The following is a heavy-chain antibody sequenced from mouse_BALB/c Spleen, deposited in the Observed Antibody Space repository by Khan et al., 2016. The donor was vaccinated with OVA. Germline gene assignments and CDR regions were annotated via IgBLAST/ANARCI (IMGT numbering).Heavy chain of an antibody. CDR3: TGTCYGNPFAY. V-gene: IGHV1S81*02. CDR2: IFPSNVDT. J-gene: IGHJ3*01. Sequence: QVQLQQSGAELVKPGASVKLSCKASGYTFNSYYMYWVKQRPGQGLEWIGGIFPSNVDTFFNEKFKSKATLTVDRSSSTAYMQLSSLTSEDSAVYYSTGTCYGNPFAYWGQGTLVTVSA. CDR1: GYTFNSYY. D-gene: IGHD2-10*01.